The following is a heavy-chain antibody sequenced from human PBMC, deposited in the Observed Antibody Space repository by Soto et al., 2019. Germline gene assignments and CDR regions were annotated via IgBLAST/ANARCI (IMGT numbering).Heavy chain of an antibody. CDR1: GYTFTSYG. J-gene: IGHJ4*02. Sequence: ASVKVSCKASGYTFTSYGISWVRQAPGQGLEWMGWISAYNGNTNYAQKLQGRVTMTTDTSTSTAYMELRSLRSDDTAVYYCARDRGPIWDYIWGSYPLDYWGQGTLVTVSS. CDR2: ISAYNGNT. CDR3: ARDRGPIWDYIWGSYPLDY. V-gene: IGHV1-18*01. D-gene: IGHD3-16*02.